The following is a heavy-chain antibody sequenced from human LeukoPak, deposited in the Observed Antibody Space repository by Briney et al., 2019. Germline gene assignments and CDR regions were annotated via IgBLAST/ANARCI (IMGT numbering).Heavy chain of an antibody. V-gene: IGHV3-53*01. D-gene: IGHD6-19*01. CDR1: GFTVSSNY. Sequence: PGGSLRLSCAASGFTVSSNYMSWVRQAPGKGLEWVSVIYSGGSTYYADSVKGRFTISRDNAKNSLYLQMNSLRAEDTAVYYCAGATSSGQPMGFGYWGQGTLVTVSS. CDR2: IYSGGST. CDR3: AGATSSGQPMGFGY. J-gene: IGHJ4*02.